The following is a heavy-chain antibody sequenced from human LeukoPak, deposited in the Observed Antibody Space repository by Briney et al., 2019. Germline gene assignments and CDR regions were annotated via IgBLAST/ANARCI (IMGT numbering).Heavy chain of an antibody. Sequence: PGGSLRLSCTASGFTFSSYTIKWVRQAPGKGLEHVSAIISNGGRTHYTDYVKGRFSISRDNSKNTVYLQMGSMRPDDMAVSYCERVKMGATINDYYYYYMDVWGRGTTVTVSS. CDR1: GFTFSSYT. CDR2: IISNGGRT. V-gene: IGHV3-64*02. CDR3: ERVKMGATINDYYYYYMDV. J-gene: IGHJ6*03. D-gene: IGHD1-26*01.